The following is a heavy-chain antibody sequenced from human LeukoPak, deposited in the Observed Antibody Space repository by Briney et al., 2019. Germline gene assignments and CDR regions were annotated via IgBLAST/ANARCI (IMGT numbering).Heavy chain of an antibody. D-gene: IGHD6-19*01. CDR3: ARYNSAWKTDDY. Sequence: QPGGSLRLSCAASGFTFNSYWMTWVRQAPEKGLEWVADIKQDGSDKYYAGSVKGRFTISRDNAKNSLYLQMNSLRAEDTAVYFCARYNSAWKTDDYWGQGTLVTVSS. CDR1: GFTFNSYW. V-gene: IGHV3-7*03. CDR2: IKQDGSDK. J-gene: IGHJ4*02.